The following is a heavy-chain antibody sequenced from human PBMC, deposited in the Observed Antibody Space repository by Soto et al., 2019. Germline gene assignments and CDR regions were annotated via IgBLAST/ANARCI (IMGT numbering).Heavy chain of an antibody. J-gene: IGHJ4*02. CDR2: INHSGST. D-gene: IGHD1-7*01. CDR1: GGSFSGYY. CDR3: ARGLTGTMSY. V-gene: IGHV4-34*01. Sequence: QVQLQQWGAGLLKPSETLSLTCAVYGGSFSGYYWSWIHQPPGKGLEWIGEINHSGSTNYNPSLKSRVTISVDTSKNQFSLKLSSVTAADTAVYYCARGLTGTMSYWGQGTLVTVSS.